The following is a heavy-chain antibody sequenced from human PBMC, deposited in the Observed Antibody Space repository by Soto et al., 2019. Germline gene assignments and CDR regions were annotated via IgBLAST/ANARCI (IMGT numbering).Heavy chain of an antibody. CDR1: GGSVSSNSYS. J-gene: IGHJ4*02. CDR2: IYYSENT. V-gene: IGHV4-39*07. CDR3: ARGGGVYYFDY. D-gene: IGHD2-8*02. Sequence: SETLSLTCTVSGGSVSSNSYSWGWIRQPPGKGLEWIGSIYYSENTYYNPSLQSRVTISVDTSKNQFSLKLSSVTAADTAVYYCARGGGVYYFDYWGQGTLVTVSS.